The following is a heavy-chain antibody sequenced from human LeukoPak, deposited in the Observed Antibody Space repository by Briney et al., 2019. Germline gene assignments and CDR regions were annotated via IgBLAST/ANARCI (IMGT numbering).Heavy chain of an antibody. D-gene: IGHD3-3*01. Sequence: SETLSLTCTVSGGSISSYYRSWIRQPAGKGLECIGRIYTSGSTNYNPSLKSRVTMSVDTSKNQFSLKLSSVTAADTAVYYCARGDYDFWSGYFNWFDPWGQGTLVTVSS. V-gene: IGHV4-4*07. CDR1: GGSISSYY. CDR3: ARGDYDFWSGYFNWFDP. J-gene: IGHJ5*02. CDR2: IYTSGST.